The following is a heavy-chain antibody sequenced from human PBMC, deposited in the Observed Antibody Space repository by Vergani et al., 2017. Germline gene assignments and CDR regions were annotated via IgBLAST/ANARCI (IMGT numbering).Heavy chain of an antibody. CDR1: GYSISRGYY. Sequence: QVQLQESGPGLVKPSETLSLTCSVSGYSISRGYYWGWIRQPPGKGLEWIATVFHIGSAYYNPSLRRRVTISVETSKNQFSLRLTTLTAADPAVYYCARQFWVSQRVGAFDTWGRGTEVSVSS. J-gene: IGHJ3*02. CDR3: ARQFWVSQRVGAFDT. V-gene: IGHV4-38-2*02. CDR2: VFHIGSA. D-gene: IGHD3-16*01.